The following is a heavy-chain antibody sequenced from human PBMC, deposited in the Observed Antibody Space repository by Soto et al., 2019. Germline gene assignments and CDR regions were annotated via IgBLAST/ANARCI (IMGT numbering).Heavy chain of an antibody. J-gene: IGHJ5*02. CDR2: IDAGNGNT. V-gene: IGHV1-3*01. CDR3: ARAIATYYYWFDP. D-gene: IGHD1-26*01. Sequence: ASVKVSCKASGYTFTSYAMHWVRQDPGQRLEWMGWIDAGNGNTKYSQKFQGRVTITRDTSATTAYMELSSLISEDTAVYYCARAIATYYYWFDPWGQGTLVTVSS. CDR1: GYTFTSYA.